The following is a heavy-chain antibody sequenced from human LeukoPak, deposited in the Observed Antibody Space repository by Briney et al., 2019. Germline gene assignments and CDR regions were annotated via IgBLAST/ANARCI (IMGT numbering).Heavy chain of an antibody. J-gene: IGHJ3*02. D-gene: IGHD6-6*01. CDR2: IYTSGST. V-gene: IGHV4-61*02. Sequence: PSQTLSLTCNVSGGSISSGSYYWSWIRQPAGKGLEWIGRIYTSGSTNYNPSLKSRVTISVDTSKNQFSLKLSSVTAADTAMYYCARDDPRSSSLPHNAFDIWGQGTMVTVSS. CDR3: ARDDPRSSSLPHNAFDI. CDR1: GGSISSGSYY.